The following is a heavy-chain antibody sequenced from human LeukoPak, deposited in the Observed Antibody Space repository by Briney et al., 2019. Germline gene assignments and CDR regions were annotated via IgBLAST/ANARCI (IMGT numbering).Heavy chain of an antibody. CDR3: VRDGGVSGYDLLDY. D-gene: IGHD5-12*01. CDR2: INQDGSKV. CDR1: GFTFSNYW. V-gene: IGHV3-7*01. J-gene: IGHJ4*02. Sequence: GGSLRHSCAASGFTFSNYWMTWVRQAPGKGLEWVAHINQDGSKVYYMDSVKARFTISRDNAKNSLSLQMNSLRAEDTAVYYCVRDGGVSGYDLLDYWGQGTLVTVSS.